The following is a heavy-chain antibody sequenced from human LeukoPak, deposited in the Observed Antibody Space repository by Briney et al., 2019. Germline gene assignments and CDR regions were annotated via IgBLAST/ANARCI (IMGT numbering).Heavy chain of an antibody. J-gene: IGHJ4*02. CDR1: GGSISSSSYY. CDR2: IYYSGST. D-gene: IGHD2-2*02. CDR3: ARDGGSYTPDGEWETKEDY. V-gene: IGHV4-39*07. Sequence: SETLSLTCTVSGGSISSSSYYWGWIRQPPGKGLEWIGSIYYSGSTYYNPSLKSRVTISVDTSKNQFSLKLSSVTAADTAVYYCARDGGSYTPDGEWETKEDYWGQGTLVTVSS.